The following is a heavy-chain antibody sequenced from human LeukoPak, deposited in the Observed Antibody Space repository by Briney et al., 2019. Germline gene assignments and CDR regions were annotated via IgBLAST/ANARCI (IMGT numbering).Heavy chain of an antibody. CDR1: GFTLSRYS. J-gene: IGHJ5*02. V-gene: IGHV3-21*06. Sequence: GGSLRLSCAASGFTLSRYSMNWVRQAPGKGLEWVSAISSAGSYIHYADSVKGRFTISRDNTKNSLYLQMDSLAAEDTAIYYCECPPGASNSDAWGQGTLVIVSS. D-gene: IGHD1-1*01. CDR2: ISSAGSYI. CDR3: ECPPGASNSDA.